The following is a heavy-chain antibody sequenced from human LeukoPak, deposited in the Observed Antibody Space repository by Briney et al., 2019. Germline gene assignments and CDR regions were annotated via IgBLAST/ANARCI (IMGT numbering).Heavy chain of an antibody. J-gene: IGHJ4*02. CDR3: ARRLVGAPYFFDY. V-gene: IGHV1-2*02. D-gene: IGHD1-26*01. CDR2: VYTKIEAT. Sequence: ASVKVSCKASGYSFTDFYIHWVRQLPGKGLECMGWVYTKIEATHYPPKFQGRVTMTSDTSINTVYMEMSILTSDDSGLYYCARRLVGAPYFFDYWGQGALVTVSS. CDR1: GYSFTDFY.